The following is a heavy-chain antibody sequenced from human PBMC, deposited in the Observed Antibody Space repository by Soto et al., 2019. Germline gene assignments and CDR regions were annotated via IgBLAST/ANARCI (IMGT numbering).Heavy chain of an antibody. CDR1: GFTFGRYG. D-gene: IGHD3-22*01. CDR2: ISNDESNK. CDR3: AKAFTTSAFDI. V-gene: IGHV3-30*18. Sequence: QVQLVESGGGVVQPGRSLRLSCAASGFTFGRYGMHWVRQAPGKGLEWVAVISNDESNKYYADSVKDRFTISRDNSKNMVYLQMNSLRPEDTAVYYCAKAFTTSAFDIWGQGTMVTVSS. J-gene: IGHJ3*02.